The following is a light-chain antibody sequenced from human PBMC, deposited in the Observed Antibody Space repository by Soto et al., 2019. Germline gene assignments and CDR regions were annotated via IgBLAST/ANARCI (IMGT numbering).Light chain of an antibody. Sequence: QSVLNQPPSASGPPGQSLTIHCPGAYSDHGTYNYVSWYQQRPGKAPTPIIYEVSKRPSGAPDRIFASKSGNTGSLPVSGLQADDEASYFFSAFKGTNSFVLGSGTKVTV. CDR2: EVS. CDR1: YSDHGTYNY. V-gene: IGLV2-8*01. CDR3: SAFKGTNSFV. J-gene: IGLJ1*01.